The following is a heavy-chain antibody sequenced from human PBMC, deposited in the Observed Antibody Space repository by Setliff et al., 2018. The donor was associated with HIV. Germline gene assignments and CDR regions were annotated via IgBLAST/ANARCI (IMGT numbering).Heavy chain of an antibody. CDR2: TSFRGTSE. D-gene: IGHD4-17*01. CDR3: ARETPDYNDSPCGFDF. V-gene: IGHV3-30*04. CDR1: GFAFSNYI. J-gene: IGHJ3*01. Sequence: GESLKISCATSGFAFSNYIMHWVRQAPGKGLEWLAVTSFRGTSEYYAGSVKGRFTISTDNSRGTMYLQMDSLRPEDTAVYYCARETPDYNDSPCGFDFWGQGTMVTVS.